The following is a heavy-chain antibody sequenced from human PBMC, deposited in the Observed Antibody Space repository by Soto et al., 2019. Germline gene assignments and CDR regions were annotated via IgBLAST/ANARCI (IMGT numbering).Heavy chain of an antibody. CDR2: IWYDGSNK. J-gene: IGHJ6*02. CDR1: GFTFSSYG. V-gene: IGHV3-33*01. Sequence: QVQLVESGGGVVQPGRSLRLSCAASGFTFSSYGMHWVRQAPGKGLEWVAVIWYDGSNKYYAYSVKGRFTISRDNSKNTLYLQMNSLSAEDTAVYYCARDCAAYYDFWSGVSVVDYGMDVWGRGTTVTVSS. D-gene: IGHD3-3*01. CDR3: ARDCAAYYDFWSGVSVVDYGMDV.